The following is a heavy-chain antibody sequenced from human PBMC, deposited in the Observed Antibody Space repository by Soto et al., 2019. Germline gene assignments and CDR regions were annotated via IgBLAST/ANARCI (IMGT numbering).Heavy chain of an antibody. V-gene: IGHV1-18*01. CDR3: ARVLRGVVNWFAP. D-gene: IGHD3-10*01. CDR1: GDTFTNFG. CDR2: IGTYNGNK. Sequence: HLVQSGPEVKKPGASVTVSCKTSGDTFTNFGLSWVRQAPGQGLEWMGWIGTYNGNKNYAQKFQGRHTLTTDTSTSTGYMERKSLEYDDTAVYYCARVLRGVVNWFAPWGQGTRVTVSS. J-gene: IGHJ5*02.